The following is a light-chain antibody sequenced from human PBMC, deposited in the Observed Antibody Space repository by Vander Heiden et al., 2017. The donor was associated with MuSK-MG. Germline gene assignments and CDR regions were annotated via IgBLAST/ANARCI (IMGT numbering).Light chain of an antibody. V-gene: IGKV3-20*01. Sequence: EIVLPPSPGTLSLSPGERATLSCRASQSVSSSYLAWYQQKPGQAPRLLIDAASSRATGIPDRCSGSGSGTDFTLTISRLEPEDFAVYYCQQYGSSPGFTFGPGTKVDIK. CDR1: QSVSSSY. CDR3: QQYGSSPGFT. J-gene: IGKJ3*01. CDR2: AAS.